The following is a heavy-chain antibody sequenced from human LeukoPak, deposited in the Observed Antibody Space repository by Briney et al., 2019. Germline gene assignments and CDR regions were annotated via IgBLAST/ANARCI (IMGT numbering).Heavy chain of an antibody. J-gene: IGHJ4*02. D-gene: IGHD5-18*01. CDR1: GFTFISYT. V-gene: IGHV3-48*02. CDR2: ISSSSSTI. Sequence: GGSLRLSCAASGFTFISYTMNWVRQAPGKGLEWVSYISSSSSTIYYSDSVKGRFTISRDNAKNSLYLQMNSLRDEDTAVYYCARYVDTTMLTWGQGTLVTVSS. CDR3: ARYVDTTMLT.